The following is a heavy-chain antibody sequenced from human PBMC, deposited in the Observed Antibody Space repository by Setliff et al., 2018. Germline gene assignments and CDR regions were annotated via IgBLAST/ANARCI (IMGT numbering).Heavy chain of an antibody. CDR3: ARAVDSSGYFPFWYFDL. CDR2: IYTTGST. Sequence: PSETLSLTCTVSGGSINSATNYWNWIRQPAGAGLEWVGRIYTTGSTSYNPSLKSRLTISIDTSKNQFSLRLTSVTAADTAVYFCARAVDSSGYFPFWYFDLWGRGTLVTVSS. CDR1: GGSINSATNY. V-gene: IGHV4-61*02. D-gene: IGHD3-22*01. J-gene: IGHJ2*01.